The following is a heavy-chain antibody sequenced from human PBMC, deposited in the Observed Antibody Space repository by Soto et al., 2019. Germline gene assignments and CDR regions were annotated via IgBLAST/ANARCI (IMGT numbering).Heavy chain of an antibody. D-gene: IGHD3-22*01. V-gene: IGHV4-59*01. CDR1: GGAISSYY. J-gene: IGHJ4*02. Sequence: SETLSLTCTVSGGAISSYYWSWIRQPAGKGLEWIGYIYYSGSTNYNPSLKSRVTISVDTSKNQFSLKLSSVTAADTAVYYCARAVEYYDSSGYYYVHFGYWGQGTLVTVSS. CDR3: ARAVEYYDSSGYYYVHFGY. CDR2: IYYSGST.